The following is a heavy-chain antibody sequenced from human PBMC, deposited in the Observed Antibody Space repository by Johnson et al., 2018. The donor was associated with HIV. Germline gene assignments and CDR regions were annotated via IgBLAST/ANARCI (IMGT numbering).Heavy chain of an antibody. Sequence: QVQLVESGGVLVQPGGSPRLSCVASGFSFTNHAMDWVRQAPGKGLEWVAVVSSDGHNKNYADSVKGRFTISRDNSKNTVYLQMNSLRAEDTAVYYCAKDLGANKDDEWATDYYDLSVAYPVPDPRAVVGAFDVWGQGTMVTVSS. CDR2: VSSDGHNK. CDR1: GFSFTNHA. J-gene: IGHJ3*01. V-gene: IGHV3-30*18. D-gene: IGHD3/OR15-3a*01. CDR3: AKDLGANKDDEWATDYYDLSVAYPVPDPRAVVGAFDV.